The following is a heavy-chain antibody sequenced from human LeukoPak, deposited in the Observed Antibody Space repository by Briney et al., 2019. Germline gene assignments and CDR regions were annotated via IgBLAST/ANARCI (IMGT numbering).Heavy chain of an antibody. CDR3: ARHPYYYDSSGYYFAYYGMDV. CDR2: IYPGDSDT. D-gene: IGHD3-22*01. J-gene: IGHJ6*02. CDR1: GYSFTSYR. Sequence: GESLRISCKGSGYSFTSYRIGWVRQMPGKGLEWMGIIYPGDSDTRYSPSFQGQVTISADKSISTAYLQWSSLKASDTAMYYCARHPYYYDSSGYYFAYYGMDVWGQGTTVTVSS. V-gene: IGHV5-51*01.